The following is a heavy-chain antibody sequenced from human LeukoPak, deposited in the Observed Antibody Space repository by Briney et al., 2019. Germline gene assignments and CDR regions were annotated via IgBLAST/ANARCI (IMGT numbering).Heavy chain of an antibody. J-gene: IGHJ4*02. CDR3: ARGIKAAPQVDY. CDR2: ISAYNGNT. D-gene: IGHD2-15*01. V-gene: IGHV1-18*01. CDR1: GYIFSNFFSSYG. Sequence: ASVKVSCKASGYIFSNFFSSYGITWVRQAPGQGLEWMGWISAYNGNTNYAQKLQGRVTMTTDTSTSTAYMELRSLRSDDTAVYYCARGIKAAPQVDYWGQGTLVTVSS.